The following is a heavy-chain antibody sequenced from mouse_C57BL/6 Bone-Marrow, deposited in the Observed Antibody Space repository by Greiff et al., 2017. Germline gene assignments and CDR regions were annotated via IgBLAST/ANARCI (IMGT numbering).Heavy chain of an antibody. Sequence: VQLQQSGPELVKPGASVKISCKASGYAFSSSWMNWVKQRPGTGLEWIGRIYPGDGDTNYNGKFKGKATLTADKSSSTAYMQLSSLTSEDSAVYFCARMGYDYSLYAMDYWGQGTSVTVSS. CDR3: ARMGYDYSLYAMDY. J-gene: IGHJ4*01. CDR1: GYAFSSSW. V-gene: IGHV1-82*01. D-gene: IGHD2-4*01. CDR2: IYPGDGDT.